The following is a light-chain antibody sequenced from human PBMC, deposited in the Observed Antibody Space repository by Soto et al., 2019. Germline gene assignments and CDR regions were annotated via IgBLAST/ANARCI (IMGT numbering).Light chain of an antibody. Sequence: DIEMTQSPPILSGSPGEGATLSCRASQRISTNLAWYQHIPGQAPRLLIYAASSRATGIPDRFSGSGSGTDFTLTIDGLEPEDFVVYYCQQYGYSPITFGQGTRLEI. CDR3: QQYGYSPIT. CDR1: QRISTN. V-gene: IGKV3-20*01. J-gene: IGKJ5*01. CDR2: AAS.